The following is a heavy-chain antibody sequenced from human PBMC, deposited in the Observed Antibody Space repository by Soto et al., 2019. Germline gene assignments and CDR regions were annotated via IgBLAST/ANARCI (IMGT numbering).Heavy chain of an antibody. V-gene: IGHV5-51*01. CDR1: GYSFTSYW. J-gene: IGHJ6*02. D-gene: IGHD6-13*01. Sequence: GESLKISCKGSGYSFTSYWIGWARQMPGKGLELMGIIYPGDSDTRYSPSFQGQVTISADKSISTAYLQWSSLKASDTAMYYCATTAAAGKYYNGMDVWGQGTTVTVS. CDR2: IYPGDSDT. CDR3: ATTAAAGKYYNGMDV.